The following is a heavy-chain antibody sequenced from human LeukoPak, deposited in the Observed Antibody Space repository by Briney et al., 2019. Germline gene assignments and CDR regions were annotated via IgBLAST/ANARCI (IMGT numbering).Heavy chain of an antibody. CDR1: EYSCVSYY. Sequence: GESLKRSCQGSEYSCVSYYTAWVRQMAGKGLEWMGTVYPGDSETRYSPSFQDQVTISADKSINSAYLQGSSLKASDTAIYYCARLRIGLWSNLDSEGQG. J-gene: IGHJ4*02. CDR3: ARLRIGLWSNLDS. CDR2: VYPGDSET. V-gene: IGHV5-51*01. D-gene: IGHD2-8*02.